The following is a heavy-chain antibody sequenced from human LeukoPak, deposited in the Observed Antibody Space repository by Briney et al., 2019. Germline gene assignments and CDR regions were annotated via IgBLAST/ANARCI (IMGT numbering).Heavy chain of an antibody. CDR3: AGSTYDNWFDP. J-gene: IGHJ5*02. D-gene: IGHD2-8*01. CDR1: GGSISSSSYY. CDR2: IYHSGST. Sequence: PSETLSLTCTVSGGSISSSSYYCGWIRQPPGKGLEWIGSIYHSGSTYYNPSLKSRVTLSVETSKNQFSLKLSSVTAADTAVYYCAGSTYDNWFDPWAREPWSPSPQ. V-gene: IGHV4-39*01.